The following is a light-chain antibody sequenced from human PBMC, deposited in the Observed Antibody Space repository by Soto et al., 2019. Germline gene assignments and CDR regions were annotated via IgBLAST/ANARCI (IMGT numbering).Light chain of an antibody. V-gene: IGKV3-20*01. CDR1: QSVSSSY. J-gene: IGKJ1*01. CDR2: GAS. CDR3: QQYGSSAWP. Sequence: EIVLTQSPGTLSLSPGERATLSCRASQSVSSSYLAWYQQKPGQAPRPLIYGASSRAIGIPDRFSGSGSGTDFTLTISRLEPEDFAVYYCQQYGSSAWPFGQGTKVEIK.